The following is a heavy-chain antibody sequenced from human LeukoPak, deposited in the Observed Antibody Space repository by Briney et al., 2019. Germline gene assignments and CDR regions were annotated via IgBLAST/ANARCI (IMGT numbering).Heavy chain of an antibody. V-gene: IGHV3-23*01. CDR2: ISGSGGST. Sequence: PGGSLRLSCAASGFTFSSYAMSWVRQAPGKGLEWVSAISGSGGSTYYAGSVRGRFTISRGNSKNPLYLQMNGLRAEDPAVYYCAKLSYRAIVATAYFDYWGQGTLVTVSS. J-gene: IGHJ4*02. D-gene: IGHD5-12*01. CDR3: AKLSYRAIVATAYFDY. CDR1: GFTFSSYA.